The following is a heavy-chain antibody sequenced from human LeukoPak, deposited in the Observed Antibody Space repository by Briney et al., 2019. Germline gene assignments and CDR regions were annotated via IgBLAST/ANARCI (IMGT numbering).Heavy chain of an antibody. CDR3: ARIAPLDGYRFDY. V-gene: IGHV4-61*01. Sequence: SETLSLTCTVSGGSVSSGFYYWSWIRQPPGKGLEWLGYIYYTGNTNYNPSLMSRVTISVDSSKNQFSLSLSSVTAADTAVYYCARIAPLDGYRFDYWGQGTLVTVSS. D-gene: IGHD5-24*01. J-gene: IGHJ4*02. CDR1: GGSVSSGFYY. CDR2: IYYTGNT.